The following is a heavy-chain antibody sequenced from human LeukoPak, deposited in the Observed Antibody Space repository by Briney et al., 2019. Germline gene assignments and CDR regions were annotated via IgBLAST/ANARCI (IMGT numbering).Heavy chain of an antibody. CDR3: ARGVSSWYHYYYYYGMDV. V-gene: IGHV1-8*01. D-gene: IGHD6-13*01. CDR1: GYTFTSYD. J-gene: IGHJ6*02. Sequence: ASVKVSCKASGYTFTSYDINWVRQATGQGLEWMGWMNPNSGNTGYAQKFQGRVTMTRNTSISTAYMELSSLRSEDTAVYYCARGVSSWYHYYYYYGMDVWGQGTTVTVSS. CDR2: MNPNSGNT.